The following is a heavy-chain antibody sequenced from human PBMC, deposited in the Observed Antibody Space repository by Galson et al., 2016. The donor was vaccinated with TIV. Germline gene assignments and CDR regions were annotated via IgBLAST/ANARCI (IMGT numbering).Heavy chain of an antibody. V-gene: IGHV1-69*13. Sequence: SVKVSCKASGGIFRSFAITWVRQAPGQGLEWMGGIIAIFGKTNYAQKFQGRVTITADETTSTAYMELSSLRSEDTAVYFCARGGRETFRYTQSPSMWGQGTLVTVSS. CDR2: IIAIFGKT. D-gene: IGHD5-12*01. J-gene: IGHJ4*02. CDR1: GGIFRSFA. CDR3: ARGGRETFRYTQSPSM.